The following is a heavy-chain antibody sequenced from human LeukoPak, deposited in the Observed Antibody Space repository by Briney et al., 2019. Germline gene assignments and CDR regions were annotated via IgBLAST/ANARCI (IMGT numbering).Heavy chain of an antibody. CDR1: GGTFSSYA. CDR2: IIPIFGTA. Sequence: SVKVSCKASGGTFSSYAISWVRQAPGQGLEWMGGIIPIFGTANYAQKFQGRVTITTDESTSTAYMELSSLRSEDTAVYYCARMILLYDSSGYGYFDYWGQGTLVTVSS. D-gene: IGHD3-22*01. V-gene: IGHV1-69*05. J-gene: IGHJ4*02. CDR3: ARMILLYDSSGYGYFDY.